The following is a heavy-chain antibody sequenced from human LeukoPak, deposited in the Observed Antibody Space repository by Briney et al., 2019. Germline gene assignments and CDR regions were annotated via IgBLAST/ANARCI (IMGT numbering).Heavy chain of an antibody. CDR1: GGSFSGYY. D-gene: IGHD6-19*01. V-gene: IGHV4-34*01. J-gene: IGHJ6*04. CDR2: INHSGST. CDR3: ARHPGYSSGWYPTYGMDV. Sequence: SETLSLTCAVYGGSFSGYYWSWIRQPPGKGLEWIGEINHSGSTNYNPSLKSRVTIAVDTSKNQSSLKLSSVPAADTAVYYCARHPGYSSGWYPTYGMDVWGKGTTVTVSS.